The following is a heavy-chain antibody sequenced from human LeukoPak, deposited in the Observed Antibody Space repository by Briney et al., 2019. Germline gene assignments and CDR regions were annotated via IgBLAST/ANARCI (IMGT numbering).Heavy chain of an antibody. Sequence: SETLSLTCAVSGGSISSRSHCWGWIRQPPGKGLEWIGTMFYSGSTYYNPSLKSRVAISVDTSENQFSLELNSVTAADTAVYYCAVAGVRYYDSSGLHAFDFWGRGTMVTVSS. CDR3: AVAGVRYYDSSGLHAFDF. CDR1: GGSISSRSHC. CDR2: MFYSGST. V-gene: IGHV4-39*01. J-gene: IGHJ3*01. D-gene: IGHD3-22*01.